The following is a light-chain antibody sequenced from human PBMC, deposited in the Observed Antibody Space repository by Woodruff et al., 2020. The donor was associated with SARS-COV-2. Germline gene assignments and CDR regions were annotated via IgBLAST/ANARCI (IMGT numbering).Light chain of an antibody. Sequence: KYVSWYQQKTGQSPVLVIYQDTKRPSGIPERFSGSNSGNTATLTISETQAMDEADYYCQAWDDSVVFGGGTKL. CDR2: QDT. J-gene: IGLJ2*01. CDR3: QAWDDSVV. CDR1: KY. V-gene: IGLV3-1*01.